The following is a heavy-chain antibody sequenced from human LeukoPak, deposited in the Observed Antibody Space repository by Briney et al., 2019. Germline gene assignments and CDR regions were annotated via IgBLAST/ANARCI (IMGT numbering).Heavy chain of an antibody. Sequence: GGALGLSCAASGFTFSSYAMSWVRQAPGKGLEWVSAISGSGGSTYYADSVKGRFTISRDNSKNTLYMQMNSLRAEDTAVYYCATAGSLAGPFDYWGQGTLVTVSS. CDR2: ISGSGGST. CDR3: ATAGSLAGPFDY. CDR1: GFTFSSYA. J-gene: IGHJ4*02. D-gene: IGHD2-15*01. V-gene: IGHV3-23*01.